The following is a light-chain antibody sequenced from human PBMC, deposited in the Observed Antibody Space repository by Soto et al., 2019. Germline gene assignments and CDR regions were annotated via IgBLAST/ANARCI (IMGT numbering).Light chain of an antibody. J-gene: IGKJ2*02. CDR3: MQALQTPCT. V-gene: IGKV2-28*01. CDR2: LGS. CDR1: QSLIHSNGYNY. Sequence: DIVMTKSPLSLPVTPGEPASISCRSSQSLIHSNGYNYLDWYLQKPGQPPQLLIYLGSSRASGVPDRFSGSGSGTDFTLKISRVEAEDVGVYYCMQALQTPCTFGQGTKLEIK.